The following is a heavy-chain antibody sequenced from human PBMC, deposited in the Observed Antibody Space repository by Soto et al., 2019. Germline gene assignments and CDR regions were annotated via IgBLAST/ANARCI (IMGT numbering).Heavy chain of an antibody. CDR1: GYTFTGDY. D-gene: IGHD6-13*01. CDR2: INPNSGGT. Sequence: ASVKVSCKASGYTFTGDYMHWVRQAPGQGLEWMGWINPNSGGTNYAQKFQGRVTMTRDTSISTAYMELSRLRSDDTAVYYCARDPRKQQLLYYFDYWGQGTLVTVSS. CDR3: ARDPRKQQLLYYFDY. V-gene: IGHV1-2*02. J-gene: IGHJ4*02.